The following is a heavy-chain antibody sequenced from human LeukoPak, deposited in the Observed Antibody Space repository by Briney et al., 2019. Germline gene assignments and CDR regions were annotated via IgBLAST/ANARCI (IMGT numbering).Heavy chain of an antibody. Sequence: GGSLRLSCAASGFTFSIYSMNWVRQAPGKGLEWVSSISSSSSYIYYTDSVKGRFTISRDNAKNSLYLQMNSLRAEDTAVYYCASPNPRIAARPYYYYYMDVWGKGTTVTVSS. CDR3: ASPNPRIAARPYYYYYMDV. V-gene: IGHV3-21*01. J-gene: IGHJ6*03. CDR2: ISSSSSYI. D-gene: IGHD6-6*01. CDR1: GFTFSIYS.